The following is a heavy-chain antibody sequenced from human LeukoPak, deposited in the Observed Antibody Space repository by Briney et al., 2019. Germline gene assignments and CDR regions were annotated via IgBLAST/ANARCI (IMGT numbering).Heavy chain of an antibody. V-gene: IGHV3-30*18. CDR3: AKDSCSGGSCYYDY. CDR2: ISYDGSNK. D-gene: IGHD2-15*01. CDR1: GFTFSSYG. Sequence: PGGSLRLSCAASGFTFSSYGMHWVRQAPGKGLEWVAVISYDGSNKYYADSVEGRFTISRDNSKNTLYLQMNSLRAEDTAVYYCAKDSCSGGSCYYDYWGQGTLVTVSS. J-gene: IGHJ4*02.